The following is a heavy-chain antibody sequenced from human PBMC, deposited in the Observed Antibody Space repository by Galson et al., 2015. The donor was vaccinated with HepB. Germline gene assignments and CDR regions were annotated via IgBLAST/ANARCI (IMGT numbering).Heavy chain of an antibody. Sequence: SVKVSCKASGYSFTAYYMHWVRQAPGQGLEWMGRINPNSGDTNYAQKFQGRVAMTRDTSINTAYMELRRLRSDDTAVYYCASHRERSHYDSSGYRVDYYYGMDVWGQGTTVTVSS. J-gene: IGHJ6*02. V-gene: IGHV1-2*06. CDR3: ASHRERSHYDSSGYRVDYYYGMDV. CDR1: GYSFTAYY. D-gene: IGHD3-22*01. CDR2: INPNSGDT.